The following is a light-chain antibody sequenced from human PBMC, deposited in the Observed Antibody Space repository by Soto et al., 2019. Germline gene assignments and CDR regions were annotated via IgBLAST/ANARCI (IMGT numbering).Light chain of an antibody. Sequence: EIVLTQSPGILSLSPGERATLSCRASQSVSNDFLDWYQQKPGQAPRLLIHGASTSATAAPDRFSGSGSGADFTLSISRLEPEDFAVYYCQQYGSSPPRTFGQGTKVDIK. CDR2: GAS. V-gene: IGKV3-20*01. CDR1: QSVSNDF. CDR3: QQYGSSPPRT. J-gene: IGKJ1*01.